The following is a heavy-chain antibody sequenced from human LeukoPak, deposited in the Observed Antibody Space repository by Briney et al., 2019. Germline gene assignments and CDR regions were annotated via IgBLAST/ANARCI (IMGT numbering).Heavy chain of an antibody. D-gene: IGHD6-19*01. CDR3: ARGSGWIGY. V-gene: IGHV4-39*07. CDR1: GGSISSSNYY. J-gene: IGHJ4*02. CDR2: IFASGTT. Sequence: SETLSLTCTVSGGSISSSNYYWGWIRQPPGKGLEWIGTIFASGTTYYSPSLNSRVTISIDTSKNQFSLKLSSVTAADTAVYYCARGSGWIGYWGQGTLVTVSS.